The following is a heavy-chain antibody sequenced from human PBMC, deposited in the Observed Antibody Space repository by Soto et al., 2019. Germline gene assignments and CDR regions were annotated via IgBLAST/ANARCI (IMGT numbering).Heavy chain of an antibody. Sequence: NPSETLSLTCTVSGGSISSYYWSWIRQPPGKGLEWIGYIYYSGSTNYNPSLKSRVTISVDTSKNQFSLKLSSVTAADTAVYYCARGYYYDSSGYHYFDYWGQGTLVTVS. J-gene: IGHJ4*02. CDR2: IYYSGST. V-gene: IGHV4-59*01. CDR3: ARGYYYDSSGYHYFDY. D-gene: IGHD3-22*01. CDR1: GGSISSYY.